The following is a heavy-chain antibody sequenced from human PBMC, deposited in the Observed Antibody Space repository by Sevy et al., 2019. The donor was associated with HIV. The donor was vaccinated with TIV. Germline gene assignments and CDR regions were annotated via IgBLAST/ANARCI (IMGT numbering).Heavy chain of an antibody. V-gene: IGHV3-30-3*01. CDR1: GFTFSSYA. J-gene: IGHJ6*02. CDR3: ARDSGGESGSTVTKAISYYYYGMDV. D-gene: IGHD4-17*01. CDR2: ISYDGSNK. Sequence: GGSLRLSCAASGFTFSSYAMHWVRQAPGKGLEWVAVISYDGSNKYYADSVKGRFTISRDNSKNTLYLQMNSLRAEDTAVYYCARDSGGESGSTVTKAISYYYYGMDVWGQGTTVTVSS.